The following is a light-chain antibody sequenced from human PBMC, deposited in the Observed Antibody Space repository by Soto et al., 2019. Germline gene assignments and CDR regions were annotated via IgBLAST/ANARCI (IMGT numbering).Light chain of an antibody. J-gene: IGLJ1*01. CDR3: CSYAGSSTFFYV. V-gene: IGLV2-23*02. CDR2: EVS. Sequence: QSVLTQPASVSGSPGQSITISCTGTSSDVGSYNLVSWYQRHPGKAPKLMIYEVSKRPSGVSNRFSGSKSGNTASLTISGLQAEDEADYYCCSYAGSSTFFYVFGTGTRSPS. CDR1: SSDVGSYNL.